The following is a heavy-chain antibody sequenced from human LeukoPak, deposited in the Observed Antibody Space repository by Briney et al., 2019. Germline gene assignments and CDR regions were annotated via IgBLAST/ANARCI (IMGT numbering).Heavy chain of an antibody. D-gene: IGHD1-26*01. Sequence: SETLSLTCTVSGGSISSYYWSWIRQPPGKGLEWIGYIYYSGSTNYNPSLKSRVTISVDTSKNQFSLKLSSVTAADTAVYYCARFSGSYFDYWGQGTLVTVSS. CDR1: GGSISSYY. CDR3: ARFSGSYFDY. CDR2: IYYSGST. V-gene: IGHV4-59*08. J-gene: IGHJ4*02.